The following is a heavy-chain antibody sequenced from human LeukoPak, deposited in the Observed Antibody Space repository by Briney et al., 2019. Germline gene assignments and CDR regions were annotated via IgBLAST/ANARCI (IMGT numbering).Heavy chain of an antibody. V-gene: IGHV1-46*01. D-gene: IGHD5-18*01. CDR3: ARVGDSYGFFDY. J-gene: IGHJ4*02. Sequence: ASVTVSCTASGYTFPSYFMHWVRQAPGQGLEWMGIINPTGGSTTYAQKFQGRVTMTRDTSTSTVYMELSSLRSDDTAVYYCARVGDSYGFFDYWGQGTLVTVSS. CDR1: GYTFPSYF. CDR2: INPTGGST.